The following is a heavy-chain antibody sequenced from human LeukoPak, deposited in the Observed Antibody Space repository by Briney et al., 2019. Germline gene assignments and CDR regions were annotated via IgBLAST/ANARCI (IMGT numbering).Heavy chain of an antibody. CDR3: AREPDCSSTSCYADYYYYGMDV. V-gene: IGHV1-18*01. Sequence: GASVKVSCKASGYTFTSYGISWARQAPGQGLEWMGWISAYNGNTNYAQKLQGRVTMTTDTSTSTAYMELRSLRSDDTAVYYCAREPDCSSTSCYADYYYYGMDVWGQGTTVTVSS. D-gene: IGHD2-2*01. J-gene: IGHJ6*02. CDR2: ISAYNGNT. CDR1: GYTFTSYG.